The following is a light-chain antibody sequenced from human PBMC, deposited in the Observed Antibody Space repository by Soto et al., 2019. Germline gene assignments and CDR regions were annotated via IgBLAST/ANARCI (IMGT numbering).Light chain of an antibody. CDR3: QQYNSYSPWT. Sequence: DIEMTQSPSTLSAYVGDRVTITCRVSQSISYWLAWYQQKPGKAPKVLIYDASSLQSGGPSRFSGSGSGTEFTLTISSLQPEDFAIDYCQQYNSYSPWTFGQGTKVDIK. J-gene: IGKJ1*01. CDR1: QSISYW. V-gene: IGKV1-5*01. CDR2: DAS.